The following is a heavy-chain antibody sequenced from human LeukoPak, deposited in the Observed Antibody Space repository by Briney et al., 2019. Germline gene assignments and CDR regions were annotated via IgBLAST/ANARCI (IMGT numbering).Heavy chain of an antibody. CDR2: INHSGST. Sequence: SETLSLTCAVYGGSFSGYYWSWIRQPPGKGLEWIGDINHSGSTNYNPSLKSRVTISVDTSKNQFSLKLSSVTAADTAVYYCARRGYYYGSGSYYRPPHFDYWGQGTLVTVSS. J-gene: IGHJ4*02. CDR1: GGSFSGYY. CDR3: ARRGYYYGSGSYYRPPHFDY. D-gene: IGHD3-10*01. V-gene: IGHV4-34*01.